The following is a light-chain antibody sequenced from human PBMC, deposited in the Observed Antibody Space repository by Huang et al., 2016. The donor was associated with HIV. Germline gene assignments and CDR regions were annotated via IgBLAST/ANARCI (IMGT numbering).Light chain of an antibody. CDR1: QGIANH. CDR3: QKYNSAPRT. J-gene: IGKJ3*01. Sequence: DIQMTQSPSSLSASVGDRVTISCRASQGIANHLAWYQQRPGKAPKLLIYAASTLQSGVPSRVSGSGYGTEFTLTISSLQPEDVATYFCQKYNSAPRTFGPGTKVEIK. CDR2: AAS. V-gene: IGKV1-27*01.